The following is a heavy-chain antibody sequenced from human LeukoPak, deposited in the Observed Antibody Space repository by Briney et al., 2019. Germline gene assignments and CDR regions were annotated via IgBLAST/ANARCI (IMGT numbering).Heavy chain of an antibody. V-gene: IGHV4-59*08. CDR2: IYDSGTT. J-gene: IGHJ5*02. CDR3: ARWGPTTVVTLNWFDP. Sequence: PSETLSLTCTVSGGSISGYYWTWIRQPPGKGLEWIGYIYDSGTTNYNPSLKSRVTISVDTSKNQFSLKLSSVTAADTAVYYCARWGPTTVVTLNWFDPWGQGTLVTVSS. D-gene: IGHD4-23*01. CDR1: GGSISGYY.